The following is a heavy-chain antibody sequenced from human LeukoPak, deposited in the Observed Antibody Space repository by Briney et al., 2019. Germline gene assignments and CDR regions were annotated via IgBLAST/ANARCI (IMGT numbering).Heavy chain of an antibody. CDR1: GYTFTSYG. D-gene: IGHD3-22*01. CDR2: IIPIFGTA. V-gene: IGHV1-69*06. J-gene: IGHJ3*02. Sequence: ASVKVSCKASGYTFTSYGISWVRQAPGQGLEWMGGIIPIFGTANYAQKFQGRVTITADKSTSTAYMELSSLRSEDTAVYYCARRFKRGGYDAFDIWGQGTMVTVSS. CDR3: ARRFKRGGYDAFDI.